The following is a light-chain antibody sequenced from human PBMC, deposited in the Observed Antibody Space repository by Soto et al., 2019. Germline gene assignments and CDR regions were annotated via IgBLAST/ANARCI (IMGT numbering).Light chain of an antibody. CDR2: TSS. V-gene: IGKV1-27*01. CDR1: QGIGNY. CDR3: QKHNAAPLT. Sequence: DIQMTPSPSSLSASVGDRVTITCRASQGIGNYLSWYQQKPGKVPKLLIYTSSTLQSGVPSRFSGSGSGTDFTLTISSLQPEDVATYYCQKHNAAPLTFGGGSKVEIK. J-gene: IGKJ4*01.